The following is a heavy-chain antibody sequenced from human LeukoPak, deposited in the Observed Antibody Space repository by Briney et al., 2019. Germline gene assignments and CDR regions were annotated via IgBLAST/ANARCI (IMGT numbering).Heavy chain of an antibody. V-gene: IGHV3-21*04. J-gene: IGHJ4*02. CDR3: AKSYVGATAYFDY. CDR1: GFTFSSYN. Sequence: PGGSLRLSCAASGFTFSSYNMNWVRQAPGKGLEWVSSITSDSRYMYYADSVKGRFTISRDNAKNTLYLQMNSLRAEDTAVYYCAKSYVGATAYFDYWGQGTLVTVSS. CDR2: ITSDSRYM. D-gene: IGHD1-26*01.